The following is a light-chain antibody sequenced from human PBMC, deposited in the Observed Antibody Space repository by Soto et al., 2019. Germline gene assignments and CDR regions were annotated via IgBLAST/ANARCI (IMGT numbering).Light chain of an antibody. CDR2: GAS. Sequence: EIVMTQSPATLSVSPGERATLSCRASQSVSSNLDWYQQKPGQAPRLLIYGASTRATGIPARFSGSGSGTEFTLTISRLEPEDFAVYYCQQYVSSPPITFGQGTRLEIK. CDR1: QSVSSN. CDR3: QQYVSSPPIT. J-gene: IGKJ5*01. V-gene: IGKV3-15*01.